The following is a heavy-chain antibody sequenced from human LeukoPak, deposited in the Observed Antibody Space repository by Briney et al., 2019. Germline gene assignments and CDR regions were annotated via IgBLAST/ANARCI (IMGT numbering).Heavy chain of an antibody. Sequence: SETLSLTCAVYGGSFSGYYWSWIRQPPGKGLEWIGEINHSGSTNYNPSLKSRVTISVDTSKNQFSLKLSSVTAADTAVYYCARVGPGFDYWGRGTLVTVSS. V-gene: IGHV4-34*01. J-gene: IGHJ4*02. CDR1: GGSFSGYY. CDR3: ARVGPGFDY. CDR2: INHSGST.